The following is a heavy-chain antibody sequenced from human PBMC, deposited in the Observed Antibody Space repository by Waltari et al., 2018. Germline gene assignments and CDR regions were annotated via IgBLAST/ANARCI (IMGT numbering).Heavy chain of an antibody. D-gene: IGHD4-17*01. CDR1: GYTFSDYA. Sequence: QVQLVESGGGVVQPGGSLRLSCTASGYTFSDYAMHWVRQAPGKGLEWVALISHDATKKNYAQSLQGRFTISRDNSRNTLYLEINNVRVADTALYYCAKDDYGDEYFQHWGQGTLLTVSS. CDR3: AKDDYGDEYFQH. J-gene: IGHJ1*01. CDR2: ISHDATKK. V-gene: IGHV3-30*18.